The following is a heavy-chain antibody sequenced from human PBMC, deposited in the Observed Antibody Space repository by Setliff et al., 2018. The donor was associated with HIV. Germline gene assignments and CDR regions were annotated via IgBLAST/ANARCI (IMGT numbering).Heavy chain of an antibody. Sequence: PGGSLRLSCAASGFTFTNYWMNWVRQAPGKGPEWVANIHQDGSEKYYVDSVKGRFFISRDNTRNLLYLEMRSLRAEDTAVYYCAGSRGYFVQADWGQGTLVTVSS. CDR2: IHQDGSEK. J-gene: IGHJ4*02. V-gene: IGHV3-7*01. CDR1: GFTFTNYW. CDR3: AGSRGYFVQAD. D-gene: IGHD1-1*01.